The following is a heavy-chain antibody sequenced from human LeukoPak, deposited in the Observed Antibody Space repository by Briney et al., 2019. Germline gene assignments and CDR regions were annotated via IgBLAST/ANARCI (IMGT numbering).Heavy chain of an antibody. V-gene: IGHV1-3*01. J-gene: IGHJ5*02. D-gene: IGHD3-3*01. CDR2: INAGNGNT. Sequence: ASVKVSCKASGYTFTSYAMHWVRQAPGQRLEWMGWINAGNGNTKYSQKFQGRVTITRDTSASTAYMELSSLRSEDTAVYYCARGEHDFWSGYCFDPWGQGTLVTVSS. CDR1: GYTFTSYA. CDR3: ARGEHDFWSGYCFDP.